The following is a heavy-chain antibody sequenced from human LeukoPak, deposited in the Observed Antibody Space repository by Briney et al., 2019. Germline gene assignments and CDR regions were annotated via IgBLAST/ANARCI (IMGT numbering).Heavy chain of an antibody. J-gene: IGHJ4*02. CDR3: ATGAGCGY. Sequence: GGSLRLSCAASGFTFSSYWMTWVRQAPGKGLEWVANIKQDGSERYYVDSVKGRFTISRDNAKNSLYLQMNTLRDEDTAVYYCATGAGCGYWGQGTLVTVSS. V-gene: IGHV3-7*03. D-gene: IGHD6-19*01. CDR2: IKQDGSER. CDR1: GFTFSSYW.